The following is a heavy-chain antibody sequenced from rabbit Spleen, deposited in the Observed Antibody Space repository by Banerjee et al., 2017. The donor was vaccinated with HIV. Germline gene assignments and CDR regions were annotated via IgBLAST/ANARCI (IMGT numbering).Heavy chain of an antibody. CDR3: ARDVVGRAGVTYGYGTGFNL. V-gene: IGHV1S40*01. Sequence: QSLEESGGDLVKPGASLTLTCTASGFSFSSGYMCWVRQAPGKGLEWISCIAAGSSGFTYSASWVNGRFTISSDNAQNTVDLQMNSLTAADTATYFCARDVVGRAGVTYGYGTGFNLWGPGTLVTVS. J-gene: IGHJ4*01. D-gene: IGHD6-1*01. CDR2: IAAGSSGFT. CDR1: GFSFSSGY.